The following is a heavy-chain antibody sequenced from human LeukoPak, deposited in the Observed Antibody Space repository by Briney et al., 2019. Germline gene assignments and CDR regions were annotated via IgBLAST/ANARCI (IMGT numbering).Heavy chain of an antibody. CDR1: GGTFSSYA. CDR2: IIPIFGTA. D-gene: IGHD2-21*02. Sequence: GASVKVSCKASGGTFSSYAISWVRQAPGQGLEWMGGIIPIFGTANYAQKFQGRVTITADESTSTAYMELSSLRSEDTAVYYCARGYHIGGDCYYWGQGTLVTVSS. V-gene: IGHV1-69*13. J-gene: IGHJ4*02. CDR3: ARGYHIGGDCYY.